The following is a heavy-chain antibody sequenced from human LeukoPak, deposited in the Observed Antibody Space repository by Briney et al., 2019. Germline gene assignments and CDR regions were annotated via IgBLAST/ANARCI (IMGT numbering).Heavy chain of an antibody. CDR3: ARVSGSGMANYFDY. D-gene: IGHD3-10*01. CDR1: GDSVSSNSAV. V-gene: IGHV6-1*01. CDR2: TYYRSKWCH. J-gene: IGHJ4*02. Sequence: SQTLSLTCAISGDSVSSNSAVWSWIRQSPSRGLEWLGRTYYRSKWCHDYALSVKSRITIDPDTTKSQFSLQLTSVTPEDTAVYYCARVSGSGMANYFDYWGQGSLVTVSS.